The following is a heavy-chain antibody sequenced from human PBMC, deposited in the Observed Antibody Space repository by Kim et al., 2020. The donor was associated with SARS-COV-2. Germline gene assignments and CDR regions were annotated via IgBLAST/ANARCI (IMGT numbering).Heavy chain of an antibody. V-gene: IGHV3-43*02. Sequence: GGSLRLSCAASGFTFDDYAMHWVRQAPGKGLEWVSLISGDGGSTYYADSVKGRFTISRDNSKNSLYLQMNSLRTEDTALYYCAKGGYYDFWSGYYTPLNYYYMDVWGKGTTVTVS. D-gene: IGHD3-3*01. J-gene: IGHJ6*03. CDR3: AKGGYYDFWSGYYTPLNYYYMDV. CDR1: GFTFDDYA. CDR2: ISGDGGST.